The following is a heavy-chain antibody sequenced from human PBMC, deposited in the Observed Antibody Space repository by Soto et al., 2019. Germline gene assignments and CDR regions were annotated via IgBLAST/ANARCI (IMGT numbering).Heavy chain of an antibody. V-gene: IGHV1-18*01. Sequence: ASVKVSCKASGYTFTSYAISWVRQAPGQGLEWMGWISAYTGNTNSVQKFQGRVTMTTDTSTSTAYMELRSLRSDDTAVYYCARETPVDAFDIWGQGTMVTVSS. CDR2: ISAYTGNT. CDR1: GYTFTSYA. J-gene: IGHJ3*02. CDR3: ARETPVDAFDI. D-gene: IGHD2-15*01.